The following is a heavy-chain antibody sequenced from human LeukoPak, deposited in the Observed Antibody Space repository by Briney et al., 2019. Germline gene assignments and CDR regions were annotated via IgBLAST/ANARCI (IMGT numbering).Heavy chain of an antibody. CDR1: GFTFNKYA. V-gene: IGHV3-23*01. CDR2: ITGSGGST. Sequence: PGESLRLSCAASGFTFNKYAMRWVRQAPGKGLEWVSSITGSGGSTYYADSVKGRFTISRDNSKNTLYLQMNSLRVEDTAIYYCAKVVGGQGRNSGCPDYWGQGALVTVSS. J-gene: IGHJ4*02. D-gene: IGHD6-19*01. CDR3: AKVVGGQGRNSGCPDY.